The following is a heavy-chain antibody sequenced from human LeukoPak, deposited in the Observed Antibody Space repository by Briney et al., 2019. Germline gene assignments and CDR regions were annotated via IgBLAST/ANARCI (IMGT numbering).Heavy chain of an antibody. CDR2: INPNSGGT. CDR1: GYTFTGYY. D-gene: IGHD1-26*01. V-gene: IGHV1-2*02. Sequence: APVKVSCKSSGYTFTGYYMHWVRQAPGQGLEWMGWINPNSGGTSYARKFQGRVTMTRDTSISTAYMELNRLRSDDTAIYYCARDRSLNWFDPWGQGTLVTVSS. J-gene: IGHJ5*02. CDR3: ARDRSLNWFDP.